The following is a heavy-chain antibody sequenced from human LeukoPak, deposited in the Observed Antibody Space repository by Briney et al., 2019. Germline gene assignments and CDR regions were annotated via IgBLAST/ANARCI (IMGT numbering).Heavy chain of an antibody. D-gene: IGHD3-10*01. V-gene: IGHV3-9*01. CDR3: AKEGGSGSYHYYGMDV. CDR1: GFTFDDYA. CDR2: ISWNSGSI. J-gene: IGHJ6*02. Sequence: GGSLRLSCAASGFTFDDYAMHWVRQAPGKGLEWVSGISWNSGSIGYADSVKGRFTISRDNAKNSLYLQMNSLRAEDTALYYRAKEGGSGSYHYYGMDVWGQGNTVTVSS.